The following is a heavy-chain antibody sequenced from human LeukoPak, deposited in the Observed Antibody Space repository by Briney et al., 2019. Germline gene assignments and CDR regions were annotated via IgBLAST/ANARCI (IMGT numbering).Heavy chain of an antibody. CDR1: GYTFTGYY. CDR2: INPNSGGT. V-gene: IGHV1-2*02. CDR3: ARQTRGYSYGHIDY. D-gene: IGHD5-18*01. J-gene: IGHJ4*02. Sequence: GASVKVSCKASGYTFTGYYMHWVRQAPGQGLEWMGWINPNSGGTNYAQKFQGRVTMTRDTSISTAYMELSRLRSDDTAVYYCARQTRGYSYGHIDYWGQGTLVTVSS.